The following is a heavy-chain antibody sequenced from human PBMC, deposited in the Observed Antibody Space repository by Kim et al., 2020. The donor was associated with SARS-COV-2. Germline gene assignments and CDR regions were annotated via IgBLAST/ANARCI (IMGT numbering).Heavy chain of an antibody. Sequence: SETLSLTCTVSGGSISSYYWSWIRQPPGKGLEWIGYIYYSGSTNYNPSLKSRFTISVDTSKNQFSLKLSSVTAADTAVYYCARGVVVPAAFDYWGQGTLVTVSS. CDR3: ARGVVVPAAFDY. V-gene: IGHV4-59*08. CDR2: IYYSGST. D-gene: IGHD2-2*01. CDR1: GGSISSYY. J-gene: IGHJ4*02.